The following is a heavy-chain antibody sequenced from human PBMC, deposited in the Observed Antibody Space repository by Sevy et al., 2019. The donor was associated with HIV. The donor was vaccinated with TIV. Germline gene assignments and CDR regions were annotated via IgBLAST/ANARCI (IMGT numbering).Heavy chain of an antibody. Sequence: GGSLRLSCAASAYSISPYVMHWVRQAPGKGLQWVAPISYDGHNKYYADSVKGRFTISRDNSKNTLFLQMNSLRAEDTALYYCSRLLILGWFDSWGQGTLVTVSS. V-gene: IGHV3-30*03. J-gene: IGHJ5*01. CDR2: ISYDGHNK. D-gene: IGHD3-10*01. CDR1: AYSISPYV. CDR3: SRLLILGWFDS.